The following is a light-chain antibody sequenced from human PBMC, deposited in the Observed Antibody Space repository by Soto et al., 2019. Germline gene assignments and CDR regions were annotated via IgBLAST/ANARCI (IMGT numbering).Light chain of an antibody. CDR3: QRYNNWPLT. CDR2: DTS. J-gene: IGKJ4*01. V-gene: IGKV3-15*01. CDR1: QGIGDT. Sequence: EIVMTQSPATLSVSPGERATLSCRASQGIGDTLAWYQQKPGPTPRLLIYDTSTRATGVPARFSGSRSGAEFTLTINSLQSEDFGVYYCQRYNNWPLTFGGGTKVEVK.